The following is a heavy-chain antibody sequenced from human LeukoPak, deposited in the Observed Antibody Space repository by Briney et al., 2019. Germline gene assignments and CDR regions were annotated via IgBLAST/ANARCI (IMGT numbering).Heavy chain of an antibody. V-gene: IGHV3-23*01. CDR2: ISGSGRRT. J-gene: IGHJ4*02. D-gene: IGHD2-21*02. CDR1: GFTFTKYA. CDR3: AKARPLTCGGDCYQIDF. Sequence: HPGGSLRLSCAASGFTFTKYALTWVRQAPGKGLEWVSGISGSGRRTYYADSVKGRFTISRDNSKNTLYLQMNSLTAEDTAVYYCAKARPLTCGGDCYQIDFWGQGTLVTVSS.